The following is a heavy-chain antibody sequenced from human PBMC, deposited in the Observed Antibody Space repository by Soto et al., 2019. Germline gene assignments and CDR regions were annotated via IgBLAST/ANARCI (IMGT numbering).Heavy chain of an antibody. D-gene: IGHD3-16*01. CDR3: ARAWGGHGAVEY. J-gene: IGHJ4*02. Sequence: GGSLRLSCAASGFTFSSYWMHWFRQAPGKGLVWVSRINSDGSSTSYADSVKGRFTIYRDKAKNKLYLQMNSLRAEDTDVYYCARAWGGHGAVEYWGQGTLVTVSS. CDR1: GFTFSSYW. CDR2: INSDGSST. V-gene: IGHV3-74*01.